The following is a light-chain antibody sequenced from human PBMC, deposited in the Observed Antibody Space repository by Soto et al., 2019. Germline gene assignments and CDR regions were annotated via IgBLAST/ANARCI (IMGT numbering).Light chain of an antibody. Sequence: DIQMTQSPSALSASVGDRVTITCRASQSISTWLAWFQQKPGKAPDLLIYDASSLESGVPSRFSGSGSGTEFTLTISSLQSEDFAVYYCQQYNSWPLTFGGGTKVDIK. CDR1: QSISTW. CDR2: DAS. J-gene: IGKJ4*01. CDR3: QQYNSWPLT. V-gene: IGKV1-5*01.